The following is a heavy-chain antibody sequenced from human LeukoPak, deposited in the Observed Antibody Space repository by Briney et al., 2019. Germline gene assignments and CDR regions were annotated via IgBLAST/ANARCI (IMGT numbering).Heavy chain of an antibody. J-gene: IGHJ4*02. CDR1: RFTFSSYA. CDR2: ISGSGGST. V-gene: IGHV3-23*01. Sequence: GGSLRLSCAASRFTFSSYAMSWVRQAPGKGLEWVSAISGSGGSTYYPDSVKGRFTISRDNSKNTLYLQMNSLRAEDTAVYYCATRSSGYYHLYWGQGTLVTVSS. CDR3: ATRSSGYYHLY. D-gene: IGHD3-22*01.